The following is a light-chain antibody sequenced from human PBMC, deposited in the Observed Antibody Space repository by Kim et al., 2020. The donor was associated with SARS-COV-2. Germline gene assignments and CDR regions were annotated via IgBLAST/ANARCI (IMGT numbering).Light chain of an antibody. V-gene: IGKV2-30*01. CDR1: QSLIYSDGNTY. CDR3: MKATHWPFT. CDR2: KVS. J-gene: IGKJ3*01. Sequence: DAVLTQSPHSLSVTLGQPASISCRSSQSLIYSDGNTYLNWFQQRPGQSPRRLIYKVSNRDSGVPDRFSGSGSGASFTLKIKGVEAEDIGVYYCMKATHWPFTFGPGTKVDIK.